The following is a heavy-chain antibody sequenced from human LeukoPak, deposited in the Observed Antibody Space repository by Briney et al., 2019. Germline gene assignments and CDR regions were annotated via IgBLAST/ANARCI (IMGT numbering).Heavy chain of an antibody. Sequence: PSETLSLTCTVSGGSISSYYWSWIRQPPGKGLEWIGYIYYSGSTNYNPSLKSRVTISVDTSKNQFSLKLSSVTAADTAVYYCARGVLLWFGDKYYMDVWGKGTTVTVSS. D-gene: IGHD3-10*01. CDR2: IYYSGST. CDR1: GGSISSYY. CDR3: ARGVLLWFGDKYYMDV. V-gene: IGHV4-59*01. J-gene: IGHJ6*03.